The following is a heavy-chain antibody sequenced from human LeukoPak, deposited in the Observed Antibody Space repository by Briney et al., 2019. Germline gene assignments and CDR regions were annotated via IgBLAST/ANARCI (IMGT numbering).Heavy chain of an antibody. CDR2: IRYDGSNK. Sequence: GGSLRLSCAASGFTFSSYGMHWVRQAPGKGLEWVAFIRYDGSNKYYADSVKGRFTISRDNSKNTLYLQMNSLRAEDTAVYYCAKGGAFEYSYYFDYWGQGTLVTVSS. CDR3: AKGGAFEYSYYFDY. CDR1: GFTFSSYG. J-gene: IGHJ4*02. V-gene: IGHV3-30*02. D-gene: IGHD5-18*01.